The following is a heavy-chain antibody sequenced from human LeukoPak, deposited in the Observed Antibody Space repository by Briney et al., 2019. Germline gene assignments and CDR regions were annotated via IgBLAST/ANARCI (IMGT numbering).Heavy chain of an antibody. CDR2: ISWDGGST. Sequence: HPGGSLRLSCAASGFTFDDYTMHWVRQAPGKGLEWVSLISWDGGSTYYADSVKGRFTISRDNSKNSLYLQMNSLRTEDTALYYCAEDIIIGGGDLSDAFDIWGQGTMVTVSS. CDR3: AEDIIIGGGDLSDAFDI. V-gene: IGHV3-43*01. D-gene: IGHD2-21*02. CDR1: GFTFDDYT. J-gene: IGHJ3*02.